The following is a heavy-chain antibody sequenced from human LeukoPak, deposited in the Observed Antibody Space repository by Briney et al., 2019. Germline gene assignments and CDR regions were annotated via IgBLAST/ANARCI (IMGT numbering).Heavy chain of an antibody. D-gene: IGHD1-26*01. V-gene: IGHV3-7*04. CDR3: ARYSGSYGYDGMDV. Sequence: GGSLRLSCAASRFTFSNYWMSWVRQAPGKGLEWVANIKQDGGEKNYVDSVKGRFTISRDNAKKSLYLQMNSLRDEDTAVYYCARYSGSYGYDGMDVWGQGTTVTVSS. CDR1: RFTFSNYW. CDR2: IKQDGGEK. J-gene: IGHJ6*02.